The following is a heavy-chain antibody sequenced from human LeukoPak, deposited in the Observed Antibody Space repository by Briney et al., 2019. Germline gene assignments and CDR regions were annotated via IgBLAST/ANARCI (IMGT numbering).Heavy chain of an antibody. J-gene: IGHJ3*02. CDR3: ARVSSIDIVVVPAAIDI. CDR1: GYTFTGYY. Sequence: ASVKVSCKASGYTFTGYYMHWVRQAPGQGLEWMGWINPNSGGTNYAQKFQGRVTMTRDTSISTTYMELRSLRSDDTAVYYCARVSSIDIVVVPAAIDIWGQGTMVTVSS. D-gene: IGHD2-2*01. V-gene: IGHV1-2*02. CDR2: INPNSGGT.